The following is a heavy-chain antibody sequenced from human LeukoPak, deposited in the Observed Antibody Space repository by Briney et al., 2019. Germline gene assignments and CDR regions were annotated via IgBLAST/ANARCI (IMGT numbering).Heavy chain of an antibody. Sequence: ASVKVSCKASGYTFTSYAMHWVRQAPGQRLEWMGWINAGNGNTKYSQKFQGRVTITRDTSASTAYMELSSLRSEDTAVYYCARQQKYSGSYSYYYYYGLDVWGQGTTVTVSS. CDR2: INAGNGNT. V-gene: IGHV1-3*01. CDR3: ARQQKYSGSYSYYYYYGLDV. CDR1: GYTFTSYA. D-gene: IGHD1-26*01. J-gene: IGHJ6*02.